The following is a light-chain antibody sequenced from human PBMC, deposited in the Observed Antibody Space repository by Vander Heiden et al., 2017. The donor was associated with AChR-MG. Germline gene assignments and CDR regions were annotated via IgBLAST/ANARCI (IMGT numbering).Light chain of an antibody. CDR1: NIGSKT. CDR2: DEG. CDR3: QVWDSSSDRPV. V-gene: IGLV3-21*02. J-gene: IGLJ3*02. Sequence: SYVLTQPPSVPVAPGPAARITCGGDNIGSKTVQWVQPNSGQAPVRQAPDEGDRPSGIPKRFSGSNSGNTATLTISRVEGGDEADYYCQVWDSSSDRPVFGGGTKLTVL.